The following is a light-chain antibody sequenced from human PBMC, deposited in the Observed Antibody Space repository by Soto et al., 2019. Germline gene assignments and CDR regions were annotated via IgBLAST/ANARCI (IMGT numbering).Light chain of an antibody. CDR1: SGHSSYI. CDR2: LEGSGNY. V-gene: IGLV4-60*02. Sequence: QLVLTQSSSASASLGSSVKLTCTLSSGHSSYIIAWHQQQPGKAPRYLMKLEGSGNYDKGSGVPDRFSGSSSGADRYLIISNLQFEDEADYYCETWDRNTWVFSGGTQLTVL. J-gene: IGLJ3*02. CDR3: ETWDRNTWV.